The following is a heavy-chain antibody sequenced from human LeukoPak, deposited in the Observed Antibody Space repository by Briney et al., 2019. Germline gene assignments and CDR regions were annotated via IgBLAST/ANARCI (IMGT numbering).Heavy chain of an antibody. D-gene: IGHD6-13*01. J-gene: IGHJ6*03. CDR2: ISWDGGST. CDR3: AKGGLGWYAYYYYMDV. V-gene: IGHV3-43D*03. Sequence: GGSLRLSCAASGFTFDDYAMHWVRQAPGKGLEWVSLISWDGGSTYYADSVKGRFTISRDNSKNSLYLQMNSLRAEDTAVYYCAKGGLGWYAYYYYMDVWGKGTTVTISS. CDR1: GFTFDDYA.